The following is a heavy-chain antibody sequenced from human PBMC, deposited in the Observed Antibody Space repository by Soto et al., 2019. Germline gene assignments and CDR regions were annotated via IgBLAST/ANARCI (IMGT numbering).Heavy chain of an antibody. V-gene: IGHV3-30*18. CDR2: ISSAGSNA. J-gene: IGHJ3*01. CDR1: GFTFNNYG. Sequence: QVVLVESGGGVVQPGRSLRLSCAASGFTFNNYGVHWVRQAPGKGLEWVALISSAGSNAYYADFAKGRFTISRDNSKNMVYLQMNSLRDQNTATYYCAKEARDGYDYVDGFDVWGQGTMVTVS. CDR3: AKEARDGYDYVDGFDV. D-gene: IGHD5-12*01.